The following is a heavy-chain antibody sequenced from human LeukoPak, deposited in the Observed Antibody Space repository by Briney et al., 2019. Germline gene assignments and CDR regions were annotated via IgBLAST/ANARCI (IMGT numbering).Heavy chain of an antibody. V-gene: IGHV3-7*01. J-gene: IGHJ6*03. CDR1: GFSFSSYW. CDR3: AGLSAYYYGSFFYYYMDV. Sequence: QPGGSLRLSCEGSGFSFSSYWMTWVRQSPGKGPEWVANIKQDESERYTVDSVKGRFTISRDNAKNSVYLHMNSLRAEDTALYYCAGLSAYYYGSFFYYYMDVWGKGTTVTVSS. CDR2: IKQDESER. D-gene: IGHD3-10*01.